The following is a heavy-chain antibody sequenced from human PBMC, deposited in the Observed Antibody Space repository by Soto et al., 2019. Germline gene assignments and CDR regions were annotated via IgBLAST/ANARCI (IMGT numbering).Heavy chain of an antibody. D-gene: IGHD3-22*01. J-gene: IGHJ3*02. Sequence: QVQLVQSGAEVKKPGSSVKVSCKASGGTFSSYAISWVRQAPGQGLEWMGGIIPIFGTANYAQKFQGRVTITADESTSTAYMELSSLRSEDTAVYYCARDKHYDSFNHHDAFDIWGQGTMVTVSS. CDR1: GGTFSSYA. CDR3: ARDKHYDSFNHHDAFDI. CDR2: IIPIFGTA. V-gene: IGHV1-69*01.